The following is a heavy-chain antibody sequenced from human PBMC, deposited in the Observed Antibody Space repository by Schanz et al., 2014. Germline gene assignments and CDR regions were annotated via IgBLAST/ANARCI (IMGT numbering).Heavy chain of an antibody. Sequence: QVQLVQSGAEVKKPGASVKVSCKASGYTFTSYGISWVRQAPGQGLEWMGWISAYNGNTKYPQKLQGRVTMTTDTSTSTAYMELRSLRSDDTAVYDCAKAEYDILTDSYSRLDPWGQGTPVTVSS. D-gene: IGHD3-9*01. CDR1: GYTFTSYG. J-gene: IGHJ5*02. CDR2: ISAYNGNT. CDR3: AKAEYDILTDSYSRLDP. V-gene: IGHV1-18*01.